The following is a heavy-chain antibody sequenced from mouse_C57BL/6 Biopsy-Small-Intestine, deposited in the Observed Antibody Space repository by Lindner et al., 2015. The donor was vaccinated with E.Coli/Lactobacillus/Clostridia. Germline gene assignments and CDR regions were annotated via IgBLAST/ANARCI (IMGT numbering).Heavy chain of an antibody. D-gene: IGHD2-3*01. CDR1: GGTFSNYA. CDR2: IIPMFGTA. V-gene: IGHV1-81*01. J-gene: IGHJ4*01. Sequence: SVKVSCKASGGTFSNYAISWVRQAPGQGFEWMGGIIPMFGTANYAQKFQGRVTITADVSTSTAYMELSSLGSEDTAVYYCSRRFRMGGGYYYAMDVWGQGTTVTVSS. CDR3: SRRFRMGGGYYYAMDV.